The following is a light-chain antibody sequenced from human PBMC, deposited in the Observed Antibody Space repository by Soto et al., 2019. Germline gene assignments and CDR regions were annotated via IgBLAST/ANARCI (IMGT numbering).Light chain of an antibody. J-gene: IGKJ1*01. CDR1: QSISRS. Sequence: DLQMTQFPSSLSASVGDRVTITCRASQSISRSLNWYQQKPGKAPKLLIYAASNLQSGVPSRFSGSGSGTDFSLTISSLQSDDFATYYCQQTYTTPTWTFGQGTKVEIK. CDR2: AAS. V-gene: IGKV1-39*01. CDR3: QQTYTTPTWT.